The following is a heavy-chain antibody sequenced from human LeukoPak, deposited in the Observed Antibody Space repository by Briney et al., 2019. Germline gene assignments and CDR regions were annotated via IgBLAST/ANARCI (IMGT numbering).Heavy chain of an antibody. CDR3: ARGSPAGLPKDPSFDY. J-gene: IGHJ4*02. CDR2: ISYDGSNK. V-gene: IGHV3-30-3*01. Sequence: PGGSLRLSCAAAGFTFSSYAMDWVRQAPGKGLEWVAVISYDGSNKYYADSVKGRFTISRDNSKNTLYLQMNSLRAEDTAVYYCARGSPAGLPKDPSFDYWGQGTLVTVSS. CDR1: GFTFSSYA. D-gene: IGHD2-21*02.